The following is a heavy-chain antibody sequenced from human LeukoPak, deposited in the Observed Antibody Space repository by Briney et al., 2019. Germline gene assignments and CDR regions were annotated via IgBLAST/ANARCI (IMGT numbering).Heavy chain of an antibody. V-gene: IGHV3-7*03. J-gene: IGHJ6*02. D-gene: IGHD6-6*01. Sequence: GGALRLSCAASGFPFSSYWMSWVRQAPGKGLEGVANIKQDGSEKYYVDSVKGRFTISRDNAKNSLYLQMNSLRAEDTAVYYCARDLITVRYSSSLYYYYGMDVWGQGTTVTVSS. CDR2: IKQDGSEK. CDR1: GFPFSSYW. CDR3: ARDLITVRYSSSLYYYYGMDV.